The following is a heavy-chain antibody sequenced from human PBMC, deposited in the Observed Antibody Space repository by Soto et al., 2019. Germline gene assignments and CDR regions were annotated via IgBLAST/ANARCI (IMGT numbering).Heavy chain of an antibody. V-gene: IGHV1-18*01. J-gene: IGHJ2*01. CDR1: VYPFPSYG. CDR2: ISAYNGNT. CDR3: ARDIAYYDSSSYYRYWYFEL. D-gene: IGHD3-22*01. Sequence: ASLTASCRASVYPFPSYGISWVRQAPKPGLAWMGWISAYNGNTNYAQKLQGRVTMTTDTSTSTAYMELRSLRSDDTAVYYCARDIAYYDSSSYYRYWYFELLGRGTLVTV.